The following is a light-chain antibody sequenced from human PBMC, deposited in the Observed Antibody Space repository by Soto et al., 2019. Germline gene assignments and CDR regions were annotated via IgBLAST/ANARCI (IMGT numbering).Light chain of an antibody. V-gene: IGKV3-11*01. CDR1: QSVSSY. Sequence: EIVLTQSPATLSLSPGERAALSSRASQSVSSYLAWYQQKPGQAPRLLIYDASKRAPGIPARFTGSGSGTDFTVTISRLETEDFAVYFCKQRSNWPSTFGGGTKVEI. CDR3: KQRSNWPST. J-gene: IGKJ4*01. CDR2: DAS.